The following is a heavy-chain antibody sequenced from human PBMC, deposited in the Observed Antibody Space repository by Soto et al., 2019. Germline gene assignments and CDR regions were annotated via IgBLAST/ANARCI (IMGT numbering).Heavy chain of an antibody. Sequence: GFLKISCKGSVYSFTSYWIGWVRQIPGKGLEWMGIIYPGDSDTRYSPSFQGQVTISADKSISTAYLQWSSLKASDTAMYYCARSGYSFGPREYYYGMQVLGQATTVIVSS. CDR2: IYPGDSDT. V-gene: IGHV5-51*01. CDR3: ARSGYSFGPREYYYGMQV. D-gene: IGHD5-18*01. J-gene: IGHJ6*01. CDR1: VYSFTSYW.